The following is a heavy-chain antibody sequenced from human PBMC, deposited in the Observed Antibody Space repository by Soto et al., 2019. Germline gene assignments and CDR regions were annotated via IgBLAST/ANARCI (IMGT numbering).Heavy chain of an antibody. V-gene: IGHV1-69*13. CDR1: GGTFSIYG. CDR2: IIPVLTTP. D-gene: IGHD2-8*02. CDR3: ATSVGIATTGEDGMDV. J-gene: IGHJ6*02. Sequence: RASVKVSCKASGGTFSIYGFSWVRQAPGQGPEWIGGIIPVLTTPNYAQKFQGRVTIVADESTTTVYMELSSLKFEDTAVYYCATSVGIATTGEDGMDVWGQGTWVTVSS.